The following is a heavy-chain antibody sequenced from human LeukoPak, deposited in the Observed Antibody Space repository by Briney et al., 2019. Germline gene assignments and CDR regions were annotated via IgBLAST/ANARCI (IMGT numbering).Heavy chain of an antibody. D-gene: IGHD1-7*01. J-gene: IGHJ4*02. CDR1: GGSFSGYY. V-gene: IGHV4-34*01. CDR3: ARGMYNWNYSPYFDY. Sequence: SETLSLTCAVYGGSFSGYYWSWIRQPPGKGLEWIGEINHSGSTNYNPSLKSRVTISVDTSKNQFSLKLSSVTAADTAVYYCARGMYNWNYSPYFDYWGQGTLVTVSS. CDR2: INHSGST.